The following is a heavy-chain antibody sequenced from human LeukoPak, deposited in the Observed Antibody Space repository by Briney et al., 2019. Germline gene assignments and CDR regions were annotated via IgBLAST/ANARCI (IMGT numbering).Heavy chain of an antibody. CDR3: AAALVGSSGWFLSENWFDP. Sequence: GASVKVSCKASGGTFSSYAISWVRQAPGQGLEWMGWISAYNGNTNYAQKLQGRVTMTTDTSTSTAYMELRSLRSDDTAVYYCAAALVGSSGWFLSENWFDPWGQGTLVTVSS. CDR2: ISAYNGNT. V-gene: IGHV1-18*01. D-gene: IGHD6-19*01. CDR1: GGTFSSYA. J-gene: IGHJ5*02.